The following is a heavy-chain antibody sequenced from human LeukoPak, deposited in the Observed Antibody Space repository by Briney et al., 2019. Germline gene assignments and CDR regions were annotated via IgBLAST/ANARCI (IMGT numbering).Heavy chain of an antibody. V-gene: IGHV4-39*01. CDR1: GGSISSSNYY. CDR3: AKRYCSSTTCYDDRGAFDY. D-gene: IGHD2-2*01. J-gene: IGHJ4*02. CDR2: IYYSGST. Sequence: SETLSLTCTVSGGSISSSNYYWGWIRQPPGKGLEWIGTIYYSGSTYYNPSLKSRITISVDTSKNQFSLKMRSVTAADTAVYYCAKRYCSSTTCYDDRGAFDYWGQGTLVTVSS.